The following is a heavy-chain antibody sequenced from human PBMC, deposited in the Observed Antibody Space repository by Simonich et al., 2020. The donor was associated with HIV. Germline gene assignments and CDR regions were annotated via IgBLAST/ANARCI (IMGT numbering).Heavy chain of an antibody. CDR3: ARDGAATHYYYYYMDV. CDR2: ISYDGSNK. CDR1: GFTFSNCA. J-gene: IGHJ6*03. Sequence: GGGLVQPGGSLRLSCTASGFTFSNCAMSWVRQAPGKGLEWVAVISYDGSNKYYADSVKGRFTISRDNSKKTLDLQMNSLRGEDTAVYYCARDGAATHYYYYYMDVWGKGTTVTVSS. D-gene: IGHD6-13*01. V-gene: IGHV3-30*04.